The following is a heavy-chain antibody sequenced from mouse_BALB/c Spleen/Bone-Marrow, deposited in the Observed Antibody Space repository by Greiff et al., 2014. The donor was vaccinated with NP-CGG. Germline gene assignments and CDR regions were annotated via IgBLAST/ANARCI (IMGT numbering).Heavy chain of an antibody. CDR3: ARNYGSSLDY. J-gene: IGHJ2*01. CDR1: GFNIEDSY. D-gene: IGHD1-1*01. V-gene: IGHV14-3*02. CDR2: IDPANGNT. Sequence: VQLQQSGAEIVEPGASVKSSCTTSGFNIEDSYIYWMKQRPEQGLEWIGRIDPANGNTKYDPKFQGKATITVATSSATAYLQLSSLTSEDTAVYYCARNYGSSLDYWGQGTTLTVSS.